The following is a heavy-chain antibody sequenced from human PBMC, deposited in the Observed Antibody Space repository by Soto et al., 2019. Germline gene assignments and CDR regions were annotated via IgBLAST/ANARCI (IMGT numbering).Heavy chain of an antibody. CDR1: GDSISRGGYY. J-gene: IGHJ5*02. Sequence: QVQLHESGPGLVKPSQALSLSCTVYGDSISRGGYYWNWIRQHPRKGLEWIGYIYHSGSSNYNPSIKSRVTISVDTSKNQLSLELTNVTAADTAVYYCVRDGAGAYGLEWFGPWSQGILVTVSS. V-gene: IGHV4-31*03. D-gene: IGHD2-21*01. CDR3: VRDGAGAYGLEWFGP. CDR2: IYHSGSS.